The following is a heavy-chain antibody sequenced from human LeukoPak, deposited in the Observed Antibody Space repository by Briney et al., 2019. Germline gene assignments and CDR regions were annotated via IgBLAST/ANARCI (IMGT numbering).Heavy chain of an antibody. CDR3: TWGGSGYYAY. J-gene: IGHJ4*02. CDR1: GFTFSSYW. Sequence: PGGSLRLSCAASGFTFSSYWMSWVRQAPGKGLEWVSVISGTGDSTYYADSVKGRFTISRDNSKNTLYLQMNSLRADDTAVYFCTWGGSGYYAYWGQGMLVTVSS. D-gene: IGHD3-3*01. V-gene: IGHV3-23*01. CDR2: ISGTGDST.